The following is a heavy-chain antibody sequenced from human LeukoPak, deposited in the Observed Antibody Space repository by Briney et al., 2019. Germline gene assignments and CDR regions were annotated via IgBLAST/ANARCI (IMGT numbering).Heavy chain of an antibody. CDR2: INHSGST. Sequence: SETLSLTCAVYGGSFSGYYWSWIRQPPGKGLEWIGEINHSGSTNYNPSLKSRVTISVDTSKNQFSLKLSSVTAADTAVYYCARPESSSWYPLDAFDICGQGTKVTVSS. V-gene: IGHV4-34*01. D-gene: IGHD6-13*01. CDR1: GGSFSGYY. CDR3: ARPESSSWYPLDAFDI. J-gene: IGHJ3*02.